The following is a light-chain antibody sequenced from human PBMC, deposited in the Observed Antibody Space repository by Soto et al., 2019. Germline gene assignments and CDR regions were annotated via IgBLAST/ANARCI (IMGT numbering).Light chain of an antibody. J-gene: IGKJ4*01. CDR1: QSVSSSY. CDR2: AAS. V-gene: IGKV3-20*01. Sequence: EIVLMQSPGTLSLSPGERATLSCRASQSVSSSYLAWYQQKPGQAPRLLIYAASSRATGIPDRFSGSGSGTDFTLTISRLEPEDFAVYYCQQYGSSLLTFGGGTKVDIK. CDR3: QQYGSSLLT.